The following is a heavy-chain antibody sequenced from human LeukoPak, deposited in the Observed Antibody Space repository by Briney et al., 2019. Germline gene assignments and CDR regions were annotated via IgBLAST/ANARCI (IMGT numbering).Heavy chain of an antibody. CDR1: GFRFTSYW. CDR3: ARPNRKHYSSRFVY. V-gene: IGHV5-51*01. D-gene: IGHD6-13*01. Sequence: PGVALQISCQGSGFRFTSYWIGLVRQLPGKGLEWMGIIYPGDSDTTYSPSFPGQVTISADKSISTAYLQWSSLKASDTAMYYCARPNRKHYSSRFVYWGQGTLVTVSS. CDR2: IYPGDSDT. J-gene: IGHJ4*02.